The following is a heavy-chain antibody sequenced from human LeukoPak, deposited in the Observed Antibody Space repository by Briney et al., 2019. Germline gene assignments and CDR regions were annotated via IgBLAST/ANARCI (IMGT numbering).Heavy chain of an antibody. J-gene: IGHJ6*03. V-gene: IGHV4-59*01. CDR1: GGSISSYY. CDR3: ARQLPSYYYYYMDV. Sequence: SETLSLTCTVSGGSISSYYWSWIRQPPGKGLEWIGYIYYSGSTNYNPSLTSRVTISVDTSKNQFSLKLSSVTAADTAVYYFARQLPSYYYYYMDVWGKGTTVTVSS. D-gene: IGHD1-26*01. CDR2: IYYSGST.